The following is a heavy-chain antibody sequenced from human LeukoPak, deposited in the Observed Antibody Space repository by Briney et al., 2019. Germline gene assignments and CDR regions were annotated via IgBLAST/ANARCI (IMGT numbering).Heavy chain of an antibody. Sequence: PGGSLRLSCAASGFTVSSNYMSWVRQAPGKGLEGVSVIYRGGTTYYADSVKGRFTISRDNSKNTLYLQMNSLRAEDTAVYYCARDAPLDPWGQGTLVTVSS. CDR1: GFTVSSNY. V-gene: IGHV3-53*01. J-gene: IGHJ5*02. CDR3: ARDAPLDP. CDR2: IYRGGTT.